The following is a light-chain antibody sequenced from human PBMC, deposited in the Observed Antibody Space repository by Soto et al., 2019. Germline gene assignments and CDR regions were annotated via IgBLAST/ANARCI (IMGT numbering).Light chain of an antibody. V-gene: IGLV1-40*01. J-gene: IGLJ1*01. CDR2: ENN. CDR1: SSNIGSET. CDR3: QSYDSSLSGYV. Sequence: QSVLTQPPSASGTPGQRVTISCSGSSSNIGSETVNWYQQVPGTAPKLLIYENNNRPSGVPDRFSGSKSGTSASLAITGLQAEDEAEYYCQSYDSSLSGYVFGTGTKLTVL.